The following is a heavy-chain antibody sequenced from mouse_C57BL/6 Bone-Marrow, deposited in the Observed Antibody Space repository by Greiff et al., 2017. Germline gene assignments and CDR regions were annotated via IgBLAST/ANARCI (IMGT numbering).Heavy chain of an antibody. CDR3: TKKEGNYAMDF. CDR2: IWRGGST. CDR1: GFSLTSYG. Sequence: VQLVESGPGLVQPSQSLSITCTVSGFSLTSYGVHWVRQSPGKGLEWLGVIWRGGSTDYNAAFMSRLCITKENSKSQVFFNMNSLQADDTAIYYFTKKEGNYAMDFWGQGTSVTVSS. J-gene: IGHJ4*01. V-gene: IGHV2-5*01.